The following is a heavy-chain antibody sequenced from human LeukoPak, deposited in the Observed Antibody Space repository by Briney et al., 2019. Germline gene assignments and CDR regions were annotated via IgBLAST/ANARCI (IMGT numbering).Heavy chain of an antibody. V-gene: IGHV4-59*01. CDR1: GGSISSYY. CDR3: ARETAITERAFDY. Sequence: SETLSLTCTVSGGSISSYYWSWIRQPPGKGLEWIGYIYYSGSTNYNPSLKSRVTISVDTSKNQFSLKLSSVTAADTAVYYCARETAITERAFDYWGQGTLVTVPS. J-gene: IGHJ4*02. CDR2: IYYSGST. D-gene: IGHD5-18*01.